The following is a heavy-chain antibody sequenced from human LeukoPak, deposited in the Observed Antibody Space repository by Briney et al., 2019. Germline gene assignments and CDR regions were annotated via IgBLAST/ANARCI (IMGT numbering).Heavy chain of an antibody. CDR2: ISSSGSTI. Sequence: WGSLRLSCAASGFTFSSYEMNWVRQAPGKGLEWVSYISSSGSTIYYADSMKGRFTISRDNAKNSLYLQMNSLRAEDTAVYYCARDQGQLDYYDSSGGGYWGQGTLVTVSS. CDR3: ARDQGQLDYYDSSGGGY. V-gene: IGHV3-48*03. D-gene: IGHD3-22*01. CDR1: GFTFSSYE. J-gene: IGHJ4*02.